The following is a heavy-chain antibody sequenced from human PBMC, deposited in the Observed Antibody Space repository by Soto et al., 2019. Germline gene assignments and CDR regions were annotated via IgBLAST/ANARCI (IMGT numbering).Heavy chain of an antibody. Sequence: SVKVSCKASGGTFSSYAISWVRQAPGQGLEWMGGIIPIFGTANYAQKFQGRVTITADESTSTAYMELSSLRSEDTAVYYCARELAEVTPPNWFDPWGQGTLVTVAS. CDR3: ARELAEVTPPNWFDP. V-gene: IGHV1-69*13. CDR2: IIPIFGTA. CDR1: GGTFSSYA. D-gene: IGHD4-4*01. J-gene: IGHJ5*02.